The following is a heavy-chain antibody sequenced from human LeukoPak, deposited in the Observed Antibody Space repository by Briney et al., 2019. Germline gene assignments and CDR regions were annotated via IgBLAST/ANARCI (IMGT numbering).Heavy chain of an antibody. Sequence: PSETLSLTCTVSGGSISSYYWSWIREPAGKGLVGIGRIYTSGSTNSNPFLKSRVTMSVDTSKIQFSLKLSSVTAADTAVYYCARDLMGQQLVYYFDYWGQGTLVTVSS. CDR2: IYTSGST. V-gene: IGHV4-4*07. D-gene: IGHD6-13*01. CDR3: ARDLMGQQLVYYFDY. CDR1: GGSISSYY. J-gene: IGHJ4*02.